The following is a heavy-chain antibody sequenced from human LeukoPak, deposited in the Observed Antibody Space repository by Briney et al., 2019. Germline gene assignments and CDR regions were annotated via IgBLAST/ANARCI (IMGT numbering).Heavy chain of an antibody. Sequence: PSGTLSLTCAVSGGSISSSNWWSWVRQPPGKGLEWNGEIYHSGSTNYNPSLKSRVTISVDKSKNQFSLKLSSVTAADTAVYYCARKRSIAVAGTYYYYYYGMDVWGQGTTVTVSS. D-gene: IGHD6-19*01. CDR1: GGSISSSNW. J-gene: IGHJ6*02. V-gene: IGHV4-4*02. CDR3: ARKRSIAVAGTYYYYYYGMDV. CDR2: IYHSGST.